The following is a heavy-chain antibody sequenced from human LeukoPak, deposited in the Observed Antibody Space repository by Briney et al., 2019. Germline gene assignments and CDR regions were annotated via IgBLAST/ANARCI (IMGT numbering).Heavy chain of an antibody. V-gene: IGHV1-18*01. Sequence: GASVTVSCTASGYTFTSYGISWVRQAPGQGLEWMGWISAYNGNTNYAQKLQGRVTMTTDTSTSTAYMELRSLRSDDTAVYYCARAPRSRTFDPWGQGTLVTVSS. CDR1: GYTFTSYG. CDR3: ARAPRSRTFDP. J-gene: IGHJ5*02. CDR2: ISAYNGNT.